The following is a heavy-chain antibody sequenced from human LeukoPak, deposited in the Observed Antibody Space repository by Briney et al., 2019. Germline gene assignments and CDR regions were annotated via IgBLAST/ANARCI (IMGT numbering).Heavy chain of an antibody. CDR3: ARGLRFLEWFPLSH. J-gene: IGHJ4*02. V-gene: IGHV1-18*01. CDR2: ISAYNGNT. CDR1: GYTFTSYG. D-gene: IGHD3-3*01. Sequence: ASVKVSCKASGYTFTSYGISWVRQAPGQGLEWMGWISAYNGNTNYAQKLQGRVTMTTDASTSTAYMELRSLRSDDTAVYYCARGLRFLEWFPLSHWGQGTLVTVSS.